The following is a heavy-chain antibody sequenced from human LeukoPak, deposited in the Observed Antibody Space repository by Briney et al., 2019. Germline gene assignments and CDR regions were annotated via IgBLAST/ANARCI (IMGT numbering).Heavy chain of an antibody. J-gene: IGHJ4*02. CDR2: IYYSGST. Sequence: SETLSLTCTVSGGSISGYYWIWIRQPPGKGLEWIGYIYYSGSTYYNPSLKSRVTISVDTSKNQFSLKLSSVTAADTAVYYCARARFGDYPDYWGQGTLVTVSS. D-gene: IGHD3-10*01. CDR1: GGSISGYY. V-gene: IGHV4-59*01. CDR3: ARARFGDYPDY.